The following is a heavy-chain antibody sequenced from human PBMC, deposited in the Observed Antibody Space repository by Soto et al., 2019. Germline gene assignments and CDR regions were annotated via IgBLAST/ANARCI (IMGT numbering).Heavy chain of an antibody. CDR2: IYHTGST. D-gene: IGHD2-15*01. J-gene: IGHJ4*02. CDR1: GTSISSTFW. Sequence: QVQLRESGPGMVRPSGTLSLTCTVSGTSISSTFWWTWVRQPPGKGLEWIGEIYHTGSTKYNPSPKSRVTISVDKANNHFSLELRTVTVADTAVYYCATLPPRIVVVKTELPTWGQGTLVIVSS. V-gene: IGHV4-4*02. CDR3: ATLPPRIVVVKTELPT.